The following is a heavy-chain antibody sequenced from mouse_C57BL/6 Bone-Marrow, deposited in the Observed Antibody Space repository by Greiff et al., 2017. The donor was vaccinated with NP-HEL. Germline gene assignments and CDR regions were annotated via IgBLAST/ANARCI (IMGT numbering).Heavy chain of an antibody. V-gene: IGHV1-26*01. J-gene: IGHJ2*01. D-gene: IGHD1-1*01. CDR1: GYTFTDYY. Sequence: VQLQQSGPELVKPGASVKISCKASGYTFTDYYMNWVKQSHGKSLEWIGDINPNNGGTSYNQKFKDKATLTADKSSSTAYMQLSSLTSEDSAVYYCARYCYYGSSSFDYWGQGTTLTVSS. CDR3: ARYCYYGSSSFDY. CDR2: INPNNGGT.